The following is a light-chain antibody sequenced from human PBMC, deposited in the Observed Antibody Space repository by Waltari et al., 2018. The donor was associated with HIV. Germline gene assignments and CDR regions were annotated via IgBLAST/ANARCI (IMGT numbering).Light chain of an antibody. Sequence: DIVMTQSPESLAVSLGERATINCTSCRTVLYSSDNQNYLAWYLQRPGQSPRVRLFGASTRAFGVPNRCGGSGSGTDFSLTLSSLQADDVGIYCCQQYHTVPPTFGGGTKVEI. J-gene: IGKJ4*01. V-gene: IGKV4-1*01. CDR1: RTVLYSSDNQNY. CDR3: QQYHTVPPT. CDR2: GAS.